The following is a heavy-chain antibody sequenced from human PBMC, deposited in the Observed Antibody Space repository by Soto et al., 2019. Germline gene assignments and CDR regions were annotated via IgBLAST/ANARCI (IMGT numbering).Heavy chain of an antibody. V-gene: IGHV3-11*05. CDR3: ARGHSGSYWLEYYFDY. J-gene: IGHJ4*02. CDR2: ISSSSSYT. CDR1: GFTFSDYY. Sequence: QVQLVESGGGLVKPGGSLRLSCAASGFTFSDYYMSWIRQAPGKGLEWVSYISSSSSYTNYADSVKGRFTISRDNAKNSLYLQRNSLRAEDTAVYYCARGHSGSYWLEYYFDYWGQGTLVTVSS. D-gene: IGHD1-26*01.